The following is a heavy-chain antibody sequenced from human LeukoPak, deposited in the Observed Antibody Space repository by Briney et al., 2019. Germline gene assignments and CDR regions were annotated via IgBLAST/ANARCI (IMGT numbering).Heavy chain of an antibody. CDR3: ARRAESSGSPAEYFQY. CDR1: GFTFSSYA. Sequence: GGSLRLSCAASGFTFSSYAMHWVRQAPGKGLEWVAVISYDGSNKYYADSVKGRFTISRDNSKNTLFLQMNSLRAEDTAVYYCARRAESSGSPAEYFQYWGQGTLVTVSS. D-gene: IGHD3-22*01. CDR2: ISYDGSNK. V-gene: IGHV3-30-3*01. J-gene: IGHJ1*01.